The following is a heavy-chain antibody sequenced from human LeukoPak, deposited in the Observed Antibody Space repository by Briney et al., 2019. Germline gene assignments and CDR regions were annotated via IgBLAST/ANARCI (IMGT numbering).Heavy chain of an antibody. V-gene: IGHV4-30-4*08. Sequence: SQTLSLTCTVSGDSMTSGDYFWGWIRQPPGKGLEWIGHISYSGNTYYSPSLKSPAAISVDTSKNQFSLQLRSVASAYTAVYFCARGRHRAGSRWYGVFFDYWGQGTLVTVSS. CDR1: GDSMTSGDYF. D-gene: IGHD6-13*01. CDR3: ARGRHRAGSRWYGVFFDY. CDR2: ISYSGNT. J-gene: IGHJ4*02.